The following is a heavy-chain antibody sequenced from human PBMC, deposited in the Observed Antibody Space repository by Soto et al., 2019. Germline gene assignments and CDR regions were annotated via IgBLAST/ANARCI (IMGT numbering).Heavy chain of an antibody. CDR3: ARAKRRGVIKNNWFDP. CDR1: GASISSYY. J-gene: IGHJ5*02. V-gene: IGHV4-34*12. D-gene: IGHD3-10*01. Sequence: SETLSLTCTVSGASISSYYWSWIRQPPGKGLEWVGVIIHIGSTNYNPSLKSRVTISVDTSKNQFSLKLSSVTAADTAVYYCARAKRRGVIKNNWFDPRGQGTLVTVSS. CDR2: IIHIGST.